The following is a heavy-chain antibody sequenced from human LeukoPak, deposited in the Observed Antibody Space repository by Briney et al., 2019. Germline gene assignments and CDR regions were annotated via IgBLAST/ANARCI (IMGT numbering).Heavy chain of an antibody. V-gene: IGHV3-74*01. D-gene: IGHD3-9*01. CDR2: IDRHGTTT. J-gene: IGHJ4*02. Sequence: RGSLRLSCAASGFTFRDYWINWVRLTPGKGLGSVSRIDRHGTTTDYADSLKGRVTISRDNARKTVYLHMNSLRVVARARYYIGRGVPYYHTFIGSTTFDYWGQGTLVTVSS. CDR1: GFTFRDYW. CDR3: GRGVPYYHTFIGSTTFDY.